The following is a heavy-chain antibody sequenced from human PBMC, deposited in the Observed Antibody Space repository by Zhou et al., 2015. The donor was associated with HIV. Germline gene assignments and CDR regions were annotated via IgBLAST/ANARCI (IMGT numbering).Heavy chain of an antibody. CDR2: IIPIFGTA. Sequence: QVQLVQSGAEVKKPGSSVKVSCKASGGTFSSYAISWVRQAPGQGLEWMGGIIPIFGTANYAQKFQGRVTITADESTSTAYMELSSLRSEDTAVYYCARTTVVTPAASYWYFDLWGRGTLVTVSS. CDR3: ARTTVVTPAASYWYFDL. D-gene: IGHD4-23*01. J-gene: IGHJ2*01. CDR1: GGTFSSYA. V-gene: IGHV1-69*01.